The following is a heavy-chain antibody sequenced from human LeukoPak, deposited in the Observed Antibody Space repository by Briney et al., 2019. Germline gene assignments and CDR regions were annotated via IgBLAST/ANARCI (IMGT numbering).Heavy chain of an antibody. Sequence: GASVKVSCKASGYTFTGYYMDWVRQAPGQGLEWMGWINPNSGGTNYAQKFQGRVTMTKDTSISKAYMELSRLRSDDTAVYYCALSFGELSYGMDVWGQGTTDTVSS. D-gene: IGHD3-10*01. CDR2: INPNSGGT. CDR1: GYTFTGYY. V-gene: IGHV1-2*02. J-gene: IGHJ6*02. CDR3: ALSFGELSYGMDV.